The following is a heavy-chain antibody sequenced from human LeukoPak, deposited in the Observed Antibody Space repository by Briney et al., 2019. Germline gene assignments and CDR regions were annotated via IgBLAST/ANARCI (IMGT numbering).Heavy chain of an antibody. V-gene: IGHV3-30*18. CDR2: ISHDGSNK. CDR1: GFTFSSYG. J-gene: IGHJ5*02. Sequence: TGGSLRLSCAASGFTFSSYGMHWVRQAPGKGLEWVAVISHDGSNKFYSGSVKGRFTISRDNSNNTFHLQMNSLRAEDTAVYYCAKGASYQLLSYFDPWGQGTLVTVSS. D-gene: IGHD2-2*01. CDR3: AKGASYQLLSYFDP.